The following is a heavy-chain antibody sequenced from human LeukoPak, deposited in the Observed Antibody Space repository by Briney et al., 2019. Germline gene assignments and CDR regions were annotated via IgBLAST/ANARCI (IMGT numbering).Heavy chain of an antibody. J-gene: IGHJ5*02. CDR1: GFTFSSYA. D-gene: IGHD6-13*01. CDR2: ISGNGGYT. V-gene: IGHV3-23*01. CDR3: AKDPYSSAWFSRDWFDP. Sequence: GGSLRLSCAASGFTFSSYAMSWVRQAPGKGLEWVSAISGNGGYTYYADSVKGRFTISRDNSKNTLYLQMNSLRAEDTAVYYCAKDPYSSAWFSRDWFDPWGQGTLVIVSS.